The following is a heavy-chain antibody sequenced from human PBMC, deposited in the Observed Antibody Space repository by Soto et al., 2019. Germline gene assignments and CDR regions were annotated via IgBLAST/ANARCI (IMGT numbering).Heavy chain of an antibody. CDR1: GFTLSSYG. J-gene: IGHJ4*02. V-gene: IGHV3-30*18. CDR2: ISYDGINK. D-gene: IGHD1-1*01. Sequence: QVQLVESGGGVVPPGRSLRLSCAASGFTLSSYGMHWVRQAPGKWLEWVAVISYDGINKYYADSVKGRFTISRDNSKNTRYLQMNSLRAEDTAVYYCAKSVYNWNDGFFDYWGQGTLVTVSS. CDR3: AKSVYNWNDGFFDY.